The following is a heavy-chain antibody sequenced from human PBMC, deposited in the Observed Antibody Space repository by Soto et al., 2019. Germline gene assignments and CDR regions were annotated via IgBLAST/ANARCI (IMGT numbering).Heavy chain of an antibody. CDR2: IWYDGSNK. Sequence: QVQLVESGGGVVQPGRSLRLSCAASGFTFSSYGMHWVRQAPGKGLEWVVVIWYDGSNKYYADSVKGRFTISRDNSKNTLYLQMNSLRAEDTAVYYCARVGSSWCFDYWGQGTLVTVSS. D-gene: IGHD6-13*01. CDR3: ARVGSSWCFDY. J-gene: IGHJ4*02. CDR1: GFTFSSYG. V-gene: IGHV3-33*01.